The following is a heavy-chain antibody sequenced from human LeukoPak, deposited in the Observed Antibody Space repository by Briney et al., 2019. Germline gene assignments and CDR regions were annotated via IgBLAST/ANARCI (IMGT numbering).Heavy chain of an antibody. V-gene: IGHV3-53*05. CDR2: IYSGGST. Sequence: PGGSLRLSCAASGFTFSSYAMSWVRQAPGKGLEWVSVIYSGGSTYYADSVKGRFTISRDKSKNTVYLQMNSLRFEDTAMYYRARNWFDPWGQGTLVTVSS. J-gene: IGHJ5*02. CDR3: ARNWFDP. CDR1: GFTFSSYA.